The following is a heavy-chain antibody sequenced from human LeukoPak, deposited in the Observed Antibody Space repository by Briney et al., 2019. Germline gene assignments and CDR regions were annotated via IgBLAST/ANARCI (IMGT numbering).Heavy chain of an antibody. J-gene: IGHJ4*02. Sequence: ASVKVSCKASGYTFTSYGISWVRQAPGQGLEWMGIINPSGGSTSYAQKFQGRVTMTRDTSTSTVYMELSSLRSEDTAVYYCARVLNYYGSGSEAWYFDYWGQGTLVTVSS. CDR1: GYTFTSYG. D-gene: IGHD3-10*01. CDR2: INPSGGST. V-gene: IGHV1-46*01. CDR3: ARVLNYYGSGSEAWYFDY.